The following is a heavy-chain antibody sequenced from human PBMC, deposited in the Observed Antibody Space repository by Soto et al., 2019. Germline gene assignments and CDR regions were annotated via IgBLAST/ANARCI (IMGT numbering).Heavy chain of an antibody. CDR3: ARDGNYCSGGSCYSIDAFDI. J-gene: IGHJ3*02. Sequence: SETLSLTWAVSGGSFSGDCWSWIRQPPGKGLEWIGEINHSGSTNYNPSLKSRVTISVDTPKNQFSLKLSSVTAADTAVYYCARDGNYCSGGSCYSIDAFDIWGQGTMVTVSS. CDR2: INHSGST. CDR1: GGSFSGDC. V-gene: IGHV4-34*01. D-gene: IGHD2-15*01.